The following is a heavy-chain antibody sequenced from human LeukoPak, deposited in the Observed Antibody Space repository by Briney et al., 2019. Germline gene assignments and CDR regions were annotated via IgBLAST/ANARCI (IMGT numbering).Heavy chain of an antibody. CDR3: ARNSNGMSN. D-gene: IGHD2-8*01. V-gene: IGHV3-74*01. J-gene: IGHJ4*02. Sequence: GGSLRLSCVASGFTFTNYGMMWVRQAPGKGLVWVSFINSDGRSTTYADSVKGRFTISRDNAKNTLYLQMSSLRAEDTAMYYCARNSNGMSNWGQGTLVIVSS. CDR1: GFTFTNYG. CDR2: INSDGRST.